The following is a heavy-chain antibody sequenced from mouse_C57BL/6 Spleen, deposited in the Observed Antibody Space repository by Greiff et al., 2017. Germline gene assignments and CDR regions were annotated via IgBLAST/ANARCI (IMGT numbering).Heavy chain of an antibody. J-gene: IGHJ2*01. Sequence: QVQLQQSGPELVKPGASVKLSCKASGYTFTSYDINWVKQRPGQGLEWIGGIYPGDGSTKYNEKFKGKATLTVDTSSNTAYMELSSLTSEDSAVYFCARERITAVVAFDDWGQGTTVTVAS. CDR1: GYTFTSYD. CDR3: ARERITAVVAFDD. CDR2: IYPGDGST. V-gene: IGHV1-85*01. D-gene: IGHD1-1*01.